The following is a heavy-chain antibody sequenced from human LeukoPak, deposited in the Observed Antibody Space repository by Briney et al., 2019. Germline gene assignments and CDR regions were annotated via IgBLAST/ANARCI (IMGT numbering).Heavy chain of an antibody. CDR1: GFTFSSYG. CDR3: ARSVAGITWFDR. J-gene: IGHJ5*02. V-gene: IGHV3-30*02. D-gene: IGHD6-19*01. Sequence: GGSLRLSCAASGFTFSSYGMHWVRQAPGKGLEWVAFIRYDGSNEFYVDSVKGRFTISRDNSMNTLNLQMSSLRPEDTAVYYCARSVAGITWFDRWGQACLVTVSS. CDR2: IRYDGSNE.